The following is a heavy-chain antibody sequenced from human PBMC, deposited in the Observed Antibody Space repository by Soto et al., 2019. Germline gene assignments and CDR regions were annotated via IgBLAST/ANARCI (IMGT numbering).Heavy chain of an antibody. V-gene: IGHV4-34*01. D-gene: IGHD3-3*01. CDR1: GGSFSDYS. Sequence: PSETLSLTSAVYGGSFSDYSWIWIRQPPGKGLEWIGEINHSGSTNYKSSLNSRVTISVDTSKNQFSLKLTSVTAADTAVYYCARHASAYYVSWGQGTLVTVSS. J-gene: IGHJ5*02. CDR3: ARHASAYYVS. CDR2: INHSGST.